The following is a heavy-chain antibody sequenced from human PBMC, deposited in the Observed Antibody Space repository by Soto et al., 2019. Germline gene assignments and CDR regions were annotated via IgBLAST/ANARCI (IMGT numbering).Heavy chain of an antibody. Sequence: SETLSLTCTFSGFSISSYYWSWIRQPPGKGLEWIGYIYYSGSTNYNPSLKSRVTISVDTSKNQFSLKLSSVTAADTAVYYCARDLVFSGDYYAFDIWGQGTMVTVSS. J-gene: IGHJ3*02. CDR2: IYYSGST. CDR3: ARDLVFSGDYYAFDI. D-gene: IGHD4-17*01. V-gene: IGHV4-59*01. CDR1: GFSISSYY.